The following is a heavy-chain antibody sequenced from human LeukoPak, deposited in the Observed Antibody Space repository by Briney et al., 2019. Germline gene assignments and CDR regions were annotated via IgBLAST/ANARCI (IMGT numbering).Heavy chain of an antibody. Sequence: PGGSLRLSCAASGFTVRSNYMSWFRQAPGKGLEWIGYIYYSGSTNYNPSLKSRVTISVDTSKNQFSLKLNSVSAADTAVYYCAKDHMITFGGVPRPGYFDYWGQGTLVTVSS. CDR1: GFTVRSNY. V-gene: IGHV4-59*02. D-gene: IGHD3-16*01. CDR3: AKDHMITFGGVPRPGYFDY. CDR2: IYYSGST. J-gene: IGHJ4*02.